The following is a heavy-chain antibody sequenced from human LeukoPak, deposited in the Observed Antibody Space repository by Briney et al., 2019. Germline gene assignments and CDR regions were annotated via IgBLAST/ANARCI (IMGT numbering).Heavy chain of an antibody. CDR3: AKETYGDYAPEFDY. D-gene: IGHD4-17*01. CDR2: ISYDGSNK. J-gene: IGHJ4*02. CDR1: GFTFSSYG. Sequence: GGSLRLSCAASGFTFSSYGMHWVRQAPGKGLEWVAVISYDGSNKYYADSVKGRFTISRDNSKNTLYLQMNSLRAEDTAVYYCAKETYGDYAPEFDYWGQGTQVTVSS. V-gene: IGHV3-30*18.